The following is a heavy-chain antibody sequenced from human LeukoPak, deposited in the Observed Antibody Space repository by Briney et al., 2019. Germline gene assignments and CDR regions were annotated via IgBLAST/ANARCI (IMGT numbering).Heavy chain of an antibody. J-gene: IGHJ5*02. D-gene: IGHD2-2*01. CDR2: IKSKTDGGTT. CDR3: TTAPNIVVVPAATP. V-gene: IGHV3-15*01. CDR1: GFTFSNAW. Sequence: GGSLRLSCAASGFTFSNAWMSWVRQAPGKGLEWVGRIKSKTDGGTTDYAAPVKGRFTISRDDSKNTLYLQMNSLNTEDTAVYYCTTAPNIVVVPAATPWGQGTLVTVSS.